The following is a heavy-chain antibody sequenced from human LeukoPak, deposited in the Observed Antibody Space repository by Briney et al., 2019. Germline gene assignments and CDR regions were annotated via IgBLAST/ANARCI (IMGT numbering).Heavy chain of an antibody. Sequence: PSETLSLTCDVSGYSIRSGSYWGWIRQPPGKGLEWIGCMFHSGDTYHNPSLKSRVTISADTSKNQFSLKLNSVTAADTAVYYCAKVGAYGDYARHDYWGQGTLVTVSS. D-gene: IGHD4-17*01. J-gene: IGHJ4*02. CDR3: AKVGAYGDYARHDY. CDR1: GYSIRSGSY. CDR2: MFHSGDT. V-gene: IGHV4-38-2*01.